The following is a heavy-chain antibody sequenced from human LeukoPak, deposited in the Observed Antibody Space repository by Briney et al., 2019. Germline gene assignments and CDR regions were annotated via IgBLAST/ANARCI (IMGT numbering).Heavy chain of an antibody. V-gene: IGHV1-18*01. CDR3: TSSWGNNPYYYFDY. CDR1: GYTFSSYV. CDR2: ISAYDGDT. J-gene: IGHJ4*02. Sequence: ASVKVSCKASGYTFSSYVLSWVRQAPGQGLEYMGWISAYDGDTNYAEKFQGRVTMTTDSSTRTTYMELRSLRSDDTAVYYCTSSWGNNPYYYFDYWGQGTLVTVSS. D-gene: IGHD3-16*01.